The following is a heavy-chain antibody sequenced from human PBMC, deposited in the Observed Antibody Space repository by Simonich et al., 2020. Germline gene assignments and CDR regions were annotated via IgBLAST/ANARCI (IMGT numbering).Heavy chain of an antibody. J-gene: IGHJ6*02. CDR2: ISSSSSYK. CDR1: GFTFSSYS. Sequence: EVQLVESGGGLVKPGGSLRLSCAASGFTFSSYSMNWVRQAPGKGLEWVSSISSSSSYKYYADSVKGRFTISRDKAKNPLFLQMNSLRAEDTAVYYCAGGVYCSSTSCSTYYYYGMDVWGQGTTVTVSS. V-gene: IGHV3-21*01. CDR3: AGGVYCSSTSCSTYYYYGMDV. D-gene: IGHD2-2*01.